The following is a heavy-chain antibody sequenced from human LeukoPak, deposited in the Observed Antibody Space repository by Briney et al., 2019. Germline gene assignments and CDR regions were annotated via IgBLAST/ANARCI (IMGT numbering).Heavy chain of an antibody. CDR1: GFTFSSYG. Sequence: GGSLRLSCAASGFTFSSYGMHWVRQAPGKGLEGVAVIWYDGSNKYYADSVKGRFTISRDNSENTLYLQMNRLRAEDTAVYYCARDGDALGLFDYWGQGTLVTVSS. J-gene: IGHJ4*02. CDR2: IWYDGSNK. CDR3: ARDGDALGLFDY. D-gene: IGHD7-27*01. V-gene: IGHV3-33*01.